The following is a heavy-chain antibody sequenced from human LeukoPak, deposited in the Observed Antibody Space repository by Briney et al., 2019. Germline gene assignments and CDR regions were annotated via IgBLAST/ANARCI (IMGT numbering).Heavy chain of an antibody. V-gene: IGHV3-21*01. CDR2: ISSSSSYI. CDR3: ARGGYDLADWFDP. D-gene: IGHD5-12*01. CDR1: GFTVSSNY. J-gene: IGHJ5*02. Sequence: PGGSLRLSCAASGFTVSSNYMNWVRQAPGKGLEWVSSISSSSSYIYYADSVKGRFTISRDNAKNSLYLQMNSLRAEDTAVYYCARGGYDLADWFDPWGQGTLVTVSS.